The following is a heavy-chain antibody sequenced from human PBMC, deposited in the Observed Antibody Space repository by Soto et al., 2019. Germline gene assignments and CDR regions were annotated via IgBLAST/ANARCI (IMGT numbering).Heavy chain of an antibody. V-gene: IGHV3-9*01. Sequence: EVQLVESGGGLVQPGRSLRLSCAASGFKFDDYAMHWVRQAPGKGLEWVSGISWNSGIIGYADSVKGRFTISRDNAKNSLYLQTISLRVEEKALYFCARGPSCYGPHEHWGQGTLVTVSS. CDR3: ARGPSCYGPHEH. CDR1: GFKFDDYA. D-gene: IGHD5-18*01. J-gene: IGHJ1*01. CDR2: ISWNSGII.